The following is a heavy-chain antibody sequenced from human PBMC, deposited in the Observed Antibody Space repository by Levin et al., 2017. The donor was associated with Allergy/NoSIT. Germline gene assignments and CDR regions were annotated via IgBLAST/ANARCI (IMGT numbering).Heavy chain of an antibody. Sequence: GESLKISCAASGFTFSNAWMSWVRQTPGKGLEWVGRVKGKAAGGTTDYAAPVKGRFTISRDDSKNTLYLQMSSLKTEDTAVYYCATDARTSPNDFWSGYERYYFDYWGLGTLVTVSS. D-gene: IGHD3-3*01. J-gene: IGHJ4*02. CDR2: VKGKAAGGTT. CDR1: GFTFSNAW. V-gene: IGHV3-15*01. CDR3: ATDARTSPNDFWSGYERYYFDY.